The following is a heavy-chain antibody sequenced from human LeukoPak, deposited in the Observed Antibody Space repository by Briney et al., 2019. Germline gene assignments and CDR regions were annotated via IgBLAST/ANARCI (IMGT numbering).Heavy chain of an antibody. V-gene: IGHV3-15*01. J-gene: IGHJ6*03. D-gene: IGHD3-22*01. CDR3: TTTYYYDSSGYYEAPRDHYYYYMDV. CDR1: GFTFSNAW. Sequence: PGGSLRLSCAASGFTFSNAWMSWVRQAPGKGLEWVGRIKSKTDGGTTDYAAPVKGRFTISRDDSKNTLYLQMNSLKTEDTAVYYCTTTYYYDSSGYYEAPRDHYYYYMDVWGKGTTVTVSS. CDR2: IKSKTDGGTT.